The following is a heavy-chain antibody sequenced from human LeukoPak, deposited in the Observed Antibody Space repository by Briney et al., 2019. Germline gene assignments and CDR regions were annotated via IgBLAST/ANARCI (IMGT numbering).Heavy chain of an antibody. CDR3: VRDNSRGQSLGVIY. Sequence: GGSLRLSCAASGFTFSTYNMNWVRQAPGKGLEWISYINADSSTIQYADSVRGRFTTSRDNAKNSLYLQMNSLRAEGTAVYYCVRDNSRGQSLGVIYWGQGSLVTVSS. CDR1: GFTFSTYN. J-gene: IGHJ4*02. V-gene: IGHV3-48*01. D-gene: IGHD3-22*01. CDR2: INADSSTI.